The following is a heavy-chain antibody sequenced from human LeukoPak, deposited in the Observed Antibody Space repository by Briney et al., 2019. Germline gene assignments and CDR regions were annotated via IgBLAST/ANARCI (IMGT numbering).Heavy chain of an antibody. CDR3: ARDGNGERLDYFDY. CDR2: IYSGGST. J-gene: IGHJ4*02. D-gene: IGHD1-1*01. V-gene: IGHV3-53*01. CDR1: GFTVSSNY. Sequence: GGSLRLSCAASGFTVSSNYMSWVRQAPGKGLEWVSVIYSGGSTYYADSVKGRFTISRDNSKNTLYLQMNSLRAEDTAVYYCARDGNGERLDYFDYWGQGTLVTVSS.